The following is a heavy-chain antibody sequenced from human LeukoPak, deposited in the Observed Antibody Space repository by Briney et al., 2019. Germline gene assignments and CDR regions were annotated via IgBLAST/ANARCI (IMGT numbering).Heavy chain of an antibody. CDR2: INSDASDT. Sequence: GGSLRLSCAASGFTFSRHWMHWVRQAPGKGLVWISRINSDASDTNYADFVEGRFTISRDNAKNTVYLQINSLRDEDTAVYYCARICSSTDCLIPDWGQGTLVTVSS. D-gene: IGHD2-2*01. J-gene: IGHJ4*02. V-gene: IGHV3-74*01. CDR1: GFTFSRHW. CDR3: ARICSSTDCLIPD.